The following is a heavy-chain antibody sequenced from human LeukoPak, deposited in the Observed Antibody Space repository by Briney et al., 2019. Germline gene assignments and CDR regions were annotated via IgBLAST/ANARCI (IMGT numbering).Heavy chain of an antibody. V-gene: IGHV4-38-2*02. D-gene: IGHD6-13*01. Sequence: PSETLSLTCSVSGYSISSGYYWSWIRQPPGKGLEWIGEINHSGSTNYNPSLKSRVTISVDTSKNQFSLKLSSVTAADTAVYYCARAGYSSSWYVGYFDYWGQGTLVTVSS. CDR1: GYSISSGYY. J-gene: IGHJ4*02. CDR2: INHSGST. CDR3: ARAGYSSSWYVGYFDY.